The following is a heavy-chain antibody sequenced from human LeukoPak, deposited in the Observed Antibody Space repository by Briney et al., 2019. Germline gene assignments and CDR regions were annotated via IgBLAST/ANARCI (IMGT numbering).Heavy chain of an antibody. D-gene: IGHD3-10*01. CDR1: GFTFGSYG. J-gene: IGHJ6*03. Sequence: GGSLRLSCAASGFTFGSYGMSWVRQAPGKGLEWVSAISGSGGRTYYADSVKGGFTFSRDNSKNTLYLQMNSLRDEDTAVYYCAKAGRGGAITMIRGVKGDYYYMDVWGKGTTVTISS. V-gene: IGHV3-23*01. CDR2: ISGSGGRT. CDR3: AKAGRGGAITMIRGVKGDYYYMDV.